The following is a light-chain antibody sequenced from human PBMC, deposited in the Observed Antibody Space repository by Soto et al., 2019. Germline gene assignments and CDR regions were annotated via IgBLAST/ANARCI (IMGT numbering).Light chain of an antibody. CDR3: QQYATLPPA. V-gene: IGKV1-33*01. Sequence: DIQMTQSPSSLSASVGDRVTITCQASQDISNHLNWYQQTPGKAPKLVISDATTLEARVPSRFTGSGAGTYFTFTITSLQPEDIATYYCQQYATLPPAFGPGTKLDI. CDR2: DAT. CDR1: QDISNH. J-gene: IGKJ3*01.